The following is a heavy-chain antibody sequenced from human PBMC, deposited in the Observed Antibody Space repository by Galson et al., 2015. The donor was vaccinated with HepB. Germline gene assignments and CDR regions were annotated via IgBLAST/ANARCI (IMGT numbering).Heavy chain of an antibody. D-gene: IGHD2-8*02. CDR3: ARFTHILVAHFDY. J-gene: IGHJ4*02. CDR1: GYTFTGYY. V-gene: IGHV1-2*02. Sequence: SVKVSCKASGYTFTGYYMHWVRQAPGQGLEWMGWINPNSGGANYAQKFQGRVTMTGDTSISTAYMELSGLRSDDTAVYYCARFTHILVAHFDYWGQGTLVTVSS. CDR2: INPNSGGA.